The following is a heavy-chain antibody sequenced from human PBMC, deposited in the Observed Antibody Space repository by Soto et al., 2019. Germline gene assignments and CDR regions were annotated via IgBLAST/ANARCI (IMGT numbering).Heavy chain of an antibody. CDR1: GGSITSGYYY. CDR3: ARVNALGVYYYYYGMDV. J-gene: IGHJ6*02. Sequence: SETLSLTCTVSGGSITSGYYYWSWSRQHPGKALEWIGYIYYSGSTYYNPSLKSRVTISMDTSKDQFSLKLTSVTAADTAVYYCARVNALGVYYYYYGMDVWGQGTTVTVSS. D-gene: IGHD1-26*01. CDR2: IYYSGST. V-gene: IGHV4-31*03.